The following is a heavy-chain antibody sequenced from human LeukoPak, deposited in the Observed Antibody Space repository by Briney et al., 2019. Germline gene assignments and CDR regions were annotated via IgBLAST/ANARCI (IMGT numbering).Heavy chain of an antibody. V-gene: IGHV4-59*08. J-gene: IGHJ4*02. D-gene: IGHD6-19*01. CDR1: GGSITSYY. Sequence: PSETLSLTCTVSGGSITSYYWSWIRQPPGKGLEWIGYIYSSGSTTYNPSLKSRVTISVDTSKNQFSLKLTSVTAADTAVYYCARQAVAENYFDYWGQGTLVTESS. CDR2: IYSSGST. CDR3: ARQAVAENYFDY.